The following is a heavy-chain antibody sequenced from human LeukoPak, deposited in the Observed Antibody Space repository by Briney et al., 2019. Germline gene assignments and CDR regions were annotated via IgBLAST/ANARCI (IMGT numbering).Heavy chain of an antibody. CDR1: GGSISSGGYY. V-gene: IGHV4-31*03. Sequence: SSETLSLTCTVSGGSISSGGYYWSWIRQHPGKGLEWIGYIYYSGSTYYNTSLKSRVTISVDTSKNQFSLKLSSVTAADTAVYYCARGGNYYYDSSGYFDYWGQGTLVTVS. D-gene: IGHD3-22*01. CDR3: ARGGNYYYDSSGYFDY. J-gene: IGHJ4*02. CDR2: IYYSGST.